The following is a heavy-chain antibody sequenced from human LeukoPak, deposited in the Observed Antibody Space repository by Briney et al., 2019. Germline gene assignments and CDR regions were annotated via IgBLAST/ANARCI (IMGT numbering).Heavy chain of an antibody. D-gene: IGHD3-9*01. CDR1: GYTFTSYG. CDR2: ISAYNGNT. CDR3: ARDGGLKNRGRYFDWLRPGGSKPIDAFDI. Sequence: ASVKVSCKASGYTFTSYGISWVRQAPGQGLEWMGWISAYNGNTNYAQKLQGRVTMTTDTSTSTAYMELRSLRSDDTAVYYCARDGGLKNRGRYFDWLRPGGSKPIDAFDIWGQGTMVTVSS. J-gene: IGHJ3*02. V-gene: IGHV1-18*01.